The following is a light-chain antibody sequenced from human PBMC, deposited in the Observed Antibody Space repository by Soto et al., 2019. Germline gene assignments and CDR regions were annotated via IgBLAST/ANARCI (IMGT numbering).Light chain of an antibody. Sequence: IVFTQSPCSLSLSPGERVRLSCRASQSVTTRLAWYQHKPGQAPTLLMSGASNRASGVPVRFSGSGSGTDFTLTITRLEPEDFALYYCQQYGGSPITFGLGTRLEFK. V-gene: IGKV3-20*01. CDR3: QQYGGSPIT. J-gene: IGKJ5*01. CDR2: GAS. CDR1: QSVTTR.